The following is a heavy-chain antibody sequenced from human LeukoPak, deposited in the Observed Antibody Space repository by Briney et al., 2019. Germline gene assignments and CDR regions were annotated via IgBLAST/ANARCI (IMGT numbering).Heavy chain of an antibody. CDR3: AKPPFGGYYY. CDR1: GFTFSSYA. Sequence: GGSLRLSRAASGFTFSSYAMSWVRQAPGKGLEWVSAISGSGGSTYYADSVKGQFTISRDNSKNTLYLQMNSLRAEDTAVYYCAKPPFGGYYYWGQGTLVTVSS. J-gene: IGHJ4*02. D-gene: IGHD3-22*01. V-gene: IGHV3-23*01. CDR2: ISGSGGST.